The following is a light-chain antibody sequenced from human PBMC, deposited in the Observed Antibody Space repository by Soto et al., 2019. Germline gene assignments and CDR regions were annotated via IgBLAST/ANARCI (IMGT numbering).Light chain of an antibody. J-gene: IGLJ2*01. CDR3: GSYAGSYTLI. CDR2: DVS. V-gene: IGLV2-11*01. CDR1: SSDVGGYNY. Sequence: QSALTQPRSVSGSPGQSVTISCTGTSSDVGGYNYVSWYQQHPGKAPKLMIYDVSKRPSGVPDRFSGSKSGTTASLTISGLQAEDEADYYCGSYAGSYTLIFGGGTKLTVL.